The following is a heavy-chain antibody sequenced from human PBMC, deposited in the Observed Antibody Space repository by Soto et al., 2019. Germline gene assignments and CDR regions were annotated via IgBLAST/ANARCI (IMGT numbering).Heavy chain of an antibody. D-gene: IGHD6-13*01. CDR3: ARPWYSSSWPLFDY. V-gene: IGHV1-46*03. CDR1: GYTFTSYY. CDR2: INPSGGST. J-gene: IGHJ4*02. Sequence: ASVKVSCKASGYTFTSYYMHWVRQAPGQGLEWKGKINPSGGSTSYTQKFQGRVTITRDTSTSTVYMELSSLRSEDTAVYYCARPWYSSSWPLFDYWGQGTLVTVPS.